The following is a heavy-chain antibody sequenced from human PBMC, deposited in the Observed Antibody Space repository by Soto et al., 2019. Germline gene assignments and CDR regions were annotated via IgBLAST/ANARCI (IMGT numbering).Heavy chain of an antibody. CDR3: ARDRVYCSGGSCYPGNAFDI. V-gene: IGHV3-23*01. CDR2: ISGGGGST. D-gene: IGHD2-15*01. Sequence: GGSLRLSCAASGFTFSNYAMSWVRQAPGKGLEWVSVISGGGGSTYYADSVKGRFTVSRDNSENTLYLQMNSLRAEDTAVYYCARDRVYCSGGSCYPGNAFDIWGQGTMVTVSS. J-gene: IGHJ3*02. CDR1: GFTFSNYA.